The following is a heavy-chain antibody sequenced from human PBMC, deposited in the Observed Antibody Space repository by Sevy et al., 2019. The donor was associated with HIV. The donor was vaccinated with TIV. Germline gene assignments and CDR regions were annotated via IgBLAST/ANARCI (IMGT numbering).Heavy chain of an antibody. J-gene: IGHJ3*02. Sequence: SETLSLTCTVSGGSISSSSHYWGWIRQPPGKGLEWIGSIYYSGSTYYNPSLKSRVTISVDTSKNQFSLKLSSVTAADTSVYYCARDDANRDYYDSSGYPDAFGIWGQGTMVTISS. CDR3: ARDDANRDYYDSSGYPDAFGI. D-gene: IGHD3-22*01. V-gene: IGHV4-39*02. CDR1: GGSISSSSHY. CDR2: IYYSGST.